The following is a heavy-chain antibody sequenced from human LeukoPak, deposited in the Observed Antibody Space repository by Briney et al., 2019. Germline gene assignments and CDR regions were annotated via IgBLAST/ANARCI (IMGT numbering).Heavy chain of an antibody. V-gene: IGHV1-18*01. CDR1: GYTFTSYG. CDR2: ISAYNGNT. CDR3: AQMIPDSSGYYYVDY. Sequence: ASVKVSCKASGYTFTSYGISWVRQAPGQGLEWMGWISAYNGNTNYAQKLQGRVTMTTDTSTSTAYMELRSLRSDDTAVYYCAQMIPDSSGYYYVDYWGQGTLVTVSS. D-gene: IGHD3-22*01. J-gene: IGHJ4*02.